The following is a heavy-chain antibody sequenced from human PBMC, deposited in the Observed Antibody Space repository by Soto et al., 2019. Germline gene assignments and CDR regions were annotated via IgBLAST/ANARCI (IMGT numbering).Heavy chain of an antibody. J-gene: IGHJ5*02. CDR1: GGSFSGYY. V-gene: IGHV4-34*01. CDR2: INHSGST. CDR3: ARGLYGSAAYDILTGSYWFHP. D-gene: IGHD3-9*01. Sequence: LSLTCAGYGGSFSGYYWSWIRQPPGKGREWIGEINHSGSTNYNPSLKSRVTISVYTSKNHSSLKLSSVPAADTAVYYCARGLYGSAAYDILTGSYWFHPWCPGLLVTVSS.